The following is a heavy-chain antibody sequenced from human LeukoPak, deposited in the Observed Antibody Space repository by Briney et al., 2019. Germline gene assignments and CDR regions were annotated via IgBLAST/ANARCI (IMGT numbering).Heavy chain of an antibody. CDR1: GGTFSSYA. Sequence: ASVKVSCKASGGTFSSYAISRVRQAPGQGLEWMGGIIPIFGTANYAQKFQGRVTITADESTSTAYMELSSLRSEDTAVYYCARESMVRGVIKYYYMDVWGKGTTVTVSS. D-gene: IGHD3-10*01. CDR2: IIPIFGTA. CDR3: ARESMVRGVIKYYYMDV. V-gene: IGHV1-69*01. J-gene: IGHJ6*03.